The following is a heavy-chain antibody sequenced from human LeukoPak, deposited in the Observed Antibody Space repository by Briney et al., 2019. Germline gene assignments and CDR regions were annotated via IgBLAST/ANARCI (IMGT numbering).Heavy chain of an antibody. Sequence: ASVKVSCKASGYTFSGYYINWVRQAPGQGLEWMGWLNPNSGDAKYAQKFQGRVTMTRDTSINTAYMELSRLRFDDTAVYYCTRARITILGVANIDEHFDYRGQGTLVTVSS. V-gene: IGHV1-2*02. D-gene: IGHD3-3*01. CDR2: LNPNSGDA. CDR3: TRARITILGVANIDEHFDY. J-gene: IGHJ4*02. CDR1: GYTFSGYY.